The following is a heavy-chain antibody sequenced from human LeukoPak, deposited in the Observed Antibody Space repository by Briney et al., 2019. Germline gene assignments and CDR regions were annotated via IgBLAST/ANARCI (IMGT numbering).Heavy chain of an antibody. Sequence: GGSLRLSCAASGFTFSSYSMNWVRQAPGKGLEWVSSISSSSSYIYYADSVKGRFTISRDNAKKSLYLQMNSLRAEDTAVYYCARDLLGYCSSTSCYTGDYWGQGTLVTVSS. CDR1: GFTFSSYS. D-gene: IGHD2-2*02. V-gene: IGHV3-21*01. J-gene: IGHJ4*02. CDR3: ARDLLGYCSSTSCYTGDY. CDR2: ISSSSSYI.